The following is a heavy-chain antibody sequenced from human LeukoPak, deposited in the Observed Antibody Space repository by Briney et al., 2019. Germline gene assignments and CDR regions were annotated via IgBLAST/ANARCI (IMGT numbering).Heavy chain of an antibody. Sequence: SETLSLTCAVYGEPFNGYYWGWIRQPPGKGLEWIGSIYYSGSTYYNPSLKSRVTISVDTSKNQFSLKLSSVTAADTAVYYCASIYGDYGLGYFDLWGRGTLVTVSS. D-gene: IGHD4-17*01. CDR3: ASIYGDYGLGYFDL. J-gene: IGHJ2*01. V-gene: IGHV4-34*01. CDR2: IYYSGST. CDR1: GEPFNGYY.